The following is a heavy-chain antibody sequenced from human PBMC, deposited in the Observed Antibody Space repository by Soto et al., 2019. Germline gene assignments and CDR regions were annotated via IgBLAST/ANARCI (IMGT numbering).Heavy chain of an antibody. Sequence: PSETLSLTCTVSGGSISSSIYYWGWIRQPPGKGLEWIGSIYYSGSTYYNPSLKSRVTISVDTSTNQFSLKLSSVTAADTAVYYCARRQYSSSWLVDYWGQGTLVTVSS. J-gene: IGHJ4*02. CDR2: IYYSGST. CDR3: ARRQYSSSWLVDY. CDR1: GGSISSSIYY. V-gene: IGHV4-39*01. D-gene: IGHD6-13*01.